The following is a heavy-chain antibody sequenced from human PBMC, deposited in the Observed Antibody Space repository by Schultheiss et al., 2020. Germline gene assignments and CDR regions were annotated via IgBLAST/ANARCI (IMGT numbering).Heavy chain of an antibody. Sequence: GASLRLSCAASGFTFSDYYMSWIRQAPGEGLEWVSYIGSGGRTIYYADSVKGRFTISRDNAKNSLYLQMNSLRAEDTAVYYCARRRDVGDYWGQGTLVTGYS. CDR3: ARRRDVGDY. V-gene: IGHV3-11*01. J-gene: IGHJ4*02. CDR2: IGSGGRTI. CDR1: GFTFSDYY.